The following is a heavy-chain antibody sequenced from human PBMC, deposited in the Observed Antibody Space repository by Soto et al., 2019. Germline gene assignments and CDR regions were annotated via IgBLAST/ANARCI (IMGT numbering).Heavy chain of an antibody. Sequence: SETLSLTCAVYGGSFSGYYWSWIRQPPGKGLEWIGEINHSGSTNYNPSLKSRVTISVDTSKNQFSLKLSSVTAADTAVYYCARGKLYSSGWFFFDYWGQGTLVTVSS. J-gene: IGHJ4*02. D-gene: IGHD6-19*01. CDR2: INHSGST. V-gene: IGHV4-34*01. CDR1: GGSFSGYY. CDR3: ARGKLYSSGWFFFDY.